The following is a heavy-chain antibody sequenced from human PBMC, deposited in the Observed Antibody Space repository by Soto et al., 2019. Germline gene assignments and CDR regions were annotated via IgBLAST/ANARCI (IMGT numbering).Heavy chain of an antibody. J-gene: IGHJ6*02. V-gene: IGHV4-4*02. CDR2: IYHSGTT. CDR1: GGSISSHHG. D-gene: IGHD3-3*01. CDR3: AREVLVLRSFEWLSGGMDV. Sequence: QVLLQESGPGLVTPSGTLSLTCAVSGGSISSHHGWTWVRQAPGKGLEWIGGIYHSGTTNYKPSLRHRATISIDKSKNQFFLKLTSVTAADTAVYYCAREVLVLRSFEWLSGGMDVWGQGTTVTVSS.